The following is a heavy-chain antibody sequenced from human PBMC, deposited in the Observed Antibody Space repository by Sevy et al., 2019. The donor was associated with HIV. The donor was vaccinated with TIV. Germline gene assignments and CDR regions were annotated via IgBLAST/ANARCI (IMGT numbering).Heavy chain of an antibody. V-gene: IGHV3-30*04. Sequence: GGSLRLSCVASGFTFPIYSVLWVRQAPGKGLEWLTLISYDGNYKYYPDSVKGRLTISRDNSNNIFYLQMSSLRVEDTAFYFCAGVAVEYCTNDCYHRFDHWGLGTLVTVSS. CDR3: AGVAVEYCTNDCYHRFDH. J-gene: IGHJ4*02. CDR1: GFTFPIYS. D-gene: IGHD2-8*01. CDR2: ISYDGNYK.